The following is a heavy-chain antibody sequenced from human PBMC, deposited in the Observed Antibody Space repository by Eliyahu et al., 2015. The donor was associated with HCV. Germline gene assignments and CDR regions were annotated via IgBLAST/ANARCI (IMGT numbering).Heavy chain of an antibody. Sequence: QVQLQPWGAGLLKPSETLTLACGVYDGSFNSYYWSWVRQSSGTGLEWIGEVNHGGSTTYNPSLESRVSITADKSKSQFFLRLGTVTAADTAIYYCARRGSLYDSLTTWGIGPKWLDPWGLGIPVTVSS. CDR2: VNHGGST. J-gene: IGHJ5*02. V-gene: IGHV4-34*01. CDR3: ARRGSLYDSLTTWGIGPKWLDP. CDR1: DGSFNSYY. D-gene: IGHD3-9*01.